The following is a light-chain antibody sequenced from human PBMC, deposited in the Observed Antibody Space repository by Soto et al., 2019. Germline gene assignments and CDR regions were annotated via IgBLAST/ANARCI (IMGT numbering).Light chain of an antibody. Sequence: EIVMTQSPATLSLSPVQRATLSCRASQSVSSKLAWYQQRPGQAPRLLIYSASTRATGIPARFSGSGSGTEFTLTISSLQSEDFAVYYCHQYNHWLTWTFGQGTKVDIK. CDR2: SAS. J-gene: IGKJ1*01. CDR1: QSVSSK. CDR3: HQYNHWLTWT. V-gene: IGKV3-15*01.